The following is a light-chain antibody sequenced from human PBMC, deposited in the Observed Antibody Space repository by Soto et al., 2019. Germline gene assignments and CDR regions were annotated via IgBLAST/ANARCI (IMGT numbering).Light chain of an antibody. V-gene: IGKV3-20*01. CDR3: QQYAHSPLT. CDR1: QTVTKNY. J-gene: IGKJ4*02. CDR2: DVS. Sequence: EIVLTQSPGTLSLSPGERGTLSCRASQTVTKNYLGWYQQKPGQAPRLLIYDVSKRATGIPDRFSGSGSGTEFNLSISRLETEDFAVYYCQQYAHSPLTFGGGTKVEIK.